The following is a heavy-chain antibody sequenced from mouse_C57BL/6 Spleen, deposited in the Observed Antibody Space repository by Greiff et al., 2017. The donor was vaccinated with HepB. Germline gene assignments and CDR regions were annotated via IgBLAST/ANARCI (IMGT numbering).Heavy chain of an antibody. J-gene: IGHJ1*03. CDR3: ARNYYGSSPYWYFDV. V-gene: IGHV1-55*01. Sequence: VQLQQSGAELVKPGASVKMSCKASGYTFTSYWITWVKQRPGQGLEWIGDIYPGSGSTNYNEKFKSKATLTVDTSSSTAYMQLSSLTSEDSAVYYCARNYYGSSPYWYFDVWGTGTTVTVSS. CDR1: GYTFTSYW. CDR2: IYPGSGST. D-gene: IGHD1-1*01.